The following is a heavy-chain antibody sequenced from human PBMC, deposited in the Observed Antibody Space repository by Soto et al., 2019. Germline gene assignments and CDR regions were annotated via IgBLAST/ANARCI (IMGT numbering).Heavy chain of an antibody. CDR1: GGTFSSYA. CDR2: IIPIFGTA. CDR3: ARDPVVYYDSSGYYDY. Sequence: SVKVSCKASGGTFSSYAISWVRQAPGQGLEWMGGIIPIFGTANYAQKFQGRVTITADESTSTAYMELSSLRSEDTAVYYCARDPVVYYDSSGYYDYWGQGTLVTRLL. J-gene: IGHJ4*02. D-gene: IGHD3-22*01. V-gene: IGHV1-69*13.